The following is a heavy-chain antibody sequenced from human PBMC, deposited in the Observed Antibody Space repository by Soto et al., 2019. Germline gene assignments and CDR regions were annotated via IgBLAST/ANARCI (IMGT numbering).Heavy chain of an antibody. V-gene: IGHV4-4*07. D-gene: IGHD3-16*01. CDR2: VYTVGST. Sequence: QVQLQESGPRLVKPSETLSLTCTVSGGSLNNYYWSWIRQPAGKGLEWIGRVYTVGSTNYNPSLKSRVTVSIDTSKNQFSLRLTSVTAADTAVYYCARSPLTHSYAQFDSWGQGSLVTVSS. J-gene: IGHJ4*02. CDR1: GGSLNNYY. CDR3: ARSPLTHSYAQFDS.